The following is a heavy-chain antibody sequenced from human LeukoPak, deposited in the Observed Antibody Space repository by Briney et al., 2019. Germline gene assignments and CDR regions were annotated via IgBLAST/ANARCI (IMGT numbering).Heavy chain of an antibody. CDR2: IKQDGSEK. CDR3: ASSRSSSWRPFDY. J-gene: IGHJ4*02. Sequence: PGGSLRLSCAASGFTFSSYWMSWVRQAPGKGLEWVANIKQDGSEKYYVDSVKGRFTISRDNAKNSLYLQMNSLRAEDTALYYCASSRSSSWRPFDYWGQGTLVTVSS. V-gene: IGHV3-7*03. CDR1: GFTFSSYW. D-gene: IGHD6-13*01.